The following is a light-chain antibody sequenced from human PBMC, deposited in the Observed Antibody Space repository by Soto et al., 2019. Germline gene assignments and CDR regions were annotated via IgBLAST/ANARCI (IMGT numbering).Light chain of an antibody. Sequence: DIQMTQSPFTLSASIGERVTITCRASQSISSRMAWYQQKPGKAPKLLIYDASSLESGVPSRFSGSGSGTEFTLTISSLQPDDFATYYCQQYNSYVTWTFGQGTKVDI. J-gene: IGKJ1*01. CDR2: DAS. CDR1: QSISSR. V-gene: IGKV1-5*01. CDR3: QQYNSYVTWT.